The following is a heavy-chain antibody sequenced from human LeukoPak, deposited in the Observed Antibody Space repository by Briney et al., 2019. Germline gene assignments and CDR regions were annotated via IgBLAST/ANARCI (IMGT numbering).Heavy chain of an antibody. Sequence: SGPALVKPTQTLTLTCTFSGFSLTTSGRCVSWIRQPPGKALEWLARIDWDDDKYYSTSLKTRLTISKDTSKNQVFLTVTDMDPVDTGTYYCARIRVDYYASGRDFDYWGQGTLVTVSS. CDR2: IDWDDDK. V-gene: IGHV2-70*11. D-gene: IGHD3-10*01. J-gene: IGHJ4*02. CDR3: ARIRVDYYASGRDFDY. CDR1: GFSLTTSGRC.